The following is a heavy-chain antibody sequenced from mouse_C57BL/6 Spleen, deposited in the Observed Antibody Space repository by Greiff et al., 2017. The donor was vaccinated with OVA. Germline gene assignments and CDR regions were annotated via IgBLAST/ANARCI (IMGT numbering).Heavy chain of an antibody. Sequence: EVMLVESGGGLVQPGGSMKLSCAASGFTFSDAWMDWVRQSPEKGLEWVAEIRNKANNHATYYAESVQGRFTISRDDSKSSVYLQINSLRAEDTGIYYCTRHGSSYGGYFDVWGTGTTVTVSS. D-gene: IGHD1-1*01. J-gene: IGHJ1*03. CDR1: GFTFSDAW. CDR2: IRNKANNHAT. CDR3: TRHGSSYGGYFDV. V-gene: IGHV6-6*01.